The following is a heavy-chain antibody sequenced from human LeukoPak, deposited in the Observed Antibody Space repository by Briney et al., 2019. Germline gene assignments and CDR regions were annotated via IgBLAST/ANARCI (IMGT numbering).Heavy chain of an antibody. CDR2: ISGGAGST. CDR1: GFTFNIYA. Sequence: QSGGSLRLSCAASGFTFNIYAMSWVRQAPGKGLEWVSTISGGAGSTNYADSVKGRFTISRDNSKNTLYLQMNSLRAEDTAVYYCARRGSSTWEQFFDLWGRGTLVTVSS. J-gene: IGHJ2*01. V-gene: IGHV3-23*01. D-gene: IGHD3-16*01. CDR3: ARRGSSTWEQFFDL.